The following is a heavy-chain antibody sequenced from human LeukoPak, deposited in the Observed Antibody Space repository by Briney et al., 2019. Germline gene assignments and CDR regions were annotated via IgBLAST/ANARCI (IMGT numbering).Heavy chain of an antibody. D-gene: IGHD2-15*01. V-gene: IGHV4-39*07. J-gene: IGHJ6*02. CDR2: IYYSGST. CDR3: AREGSAYGMDV. CDR1: GGSIASSRSY. Sequence: SETLSLTCSVSGGSIASSRSYWGWIRQPPGKGLEWIGYIYYSGSTYYNPSLKSRVTISVDTSKNQVSLNLSSVTAADTAVYYCAREGSAYGMDVWGQGTTVTVSS.